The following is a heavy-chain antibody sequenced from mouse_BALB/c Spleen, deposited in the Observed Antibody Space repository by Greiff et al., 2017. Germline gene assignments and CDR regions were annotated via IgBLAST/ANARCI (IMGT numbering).Heavy chain of an antibody. CDR1: GFTFSDYY. J-gene: IGHJ4*01. CDR2: IRDGGSYT. Sequence: EVQGVESGGGLVKPGGSLKLSCAASGFTFSDYYMYWVRQTPEKRLEWVATIRDGGSYTYYPDSVKGRFTISRDNAKNNLYLKMSSLKSEDTAMYYCAREGERYDGGLDYWGQGTSVTVSS. CDR3: AREGERYDGGLDY. V-gene: IGHV5-4*02. D-gene: IGHD2-14*01.